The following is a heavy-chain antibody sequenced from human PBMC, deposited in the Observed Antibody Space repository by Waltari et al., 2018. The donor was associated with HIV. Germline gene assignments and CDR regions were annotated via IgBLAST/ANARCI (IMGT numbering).Heavy chain of an antibody. CDR1: GGSFSGYY. Sequence: QVQLQQWGAGLLKPSETLSVTCAVYGGSFSGYYWSWIRQPPGKGLEWIGEINQSGSTNYNPSLKSRVIILVDTSKNQFSLKLSSVTAADTAVYYCARSFGVVIKSFDYWGQGTLVTVSS. J-gene: IGHJ4*02. CDR2: INQSGST. D-gene: IGHD3-3*01. CDR3: ARSFGVVIKSFDY. V-gene: IGHV4-34*01.